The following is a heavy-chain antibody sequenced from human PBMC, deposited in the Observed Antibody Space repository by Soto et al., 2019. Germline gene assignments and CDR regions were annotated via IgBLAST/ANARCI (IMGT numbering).Heavy chain of an antibody. J-gene: IGHJ4*02. CDR2: IYHSGRT. CDR1: SGSISSSNW. Sequence: QVQLQESGPGLVKPSGTLSLTCAVSSGSISSSNWWSWVRQPPGKGLEWIGEIYHSGRTNYTPSLKSRVTISVDKSKNQFSLKLSSVTAADTAVYYCARGTRSDDYGDYCFDYWGQGTLVTVSS. CDR3: ARGTRSDDYGDYCFDY. V-gene: IGHV4-4*02. D-gene: IGHD4-17*01.